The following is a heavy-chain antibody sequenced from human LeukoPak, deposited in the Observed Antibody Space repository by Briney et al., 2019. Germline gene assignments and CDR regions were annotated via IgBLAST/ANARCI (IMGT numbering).Heavy chain of an antibody. V-gene: IGHV5-51*01. CDR3: ARRTTTWAFDI. D-gene: IGHD2/OR15-2a*01. Sequence: GESLKISCQGSGYRFTNYWIGWVRQMPGKGLEWMGIIYPGDSDTRYSPSFQGQVTISADKSISTAYLQWSSLKASDTAMYYCARRTTTWAFDIWGQGTMVTVSS. CDR2: IYPGDSDT. J-gene: IGHJ3*02. CDR1: GYRFTNYW.